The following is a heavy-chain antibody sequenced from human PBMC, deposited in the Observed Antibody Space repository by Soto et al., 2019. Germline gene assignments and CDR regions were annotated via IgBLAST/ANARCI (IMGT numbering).Heavy chain of an antibody. CDR2: ISGSGGST. CDR3: AKDSLQYQLLLFYYFDY. J-gene: IGHJ4*02. D-gene: IGHD2-2*01. CDR1: GFTFSSYA. Sequence: EVQLLESGGGLVQPGGSLRLSCAASGFTFSSYAMSWVRQAPGKGLEWVSAISGSGGSTYYADSVKGRFTISRDNSKNTLSLHMNSLRAEETAVYYCAKDSLQYQLLLFYYFDYWGQGTLVTVSS. V-gene: IGHV3-23*01.